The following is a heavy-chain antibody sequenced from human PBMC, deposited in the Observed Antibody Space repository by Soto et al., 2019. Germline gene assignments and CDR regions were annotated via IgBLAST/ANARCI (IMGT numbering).Heavy chain of an antibody. Sequence: IRQAPGKGLEWVAVISYDGSNKYYADSVKGRFTISRDNSKNTLYLQMNSLRAEDTAVYYCAKARHSSRYYFDYWGQGTLVTVSS. V-gene: IGHV3-30*18. CDR2: ISYDGSNK. D-gene: IGHD6-19*01. CDR3: AKARHSSRYYFDY. J-gene: IGHJ4*02.